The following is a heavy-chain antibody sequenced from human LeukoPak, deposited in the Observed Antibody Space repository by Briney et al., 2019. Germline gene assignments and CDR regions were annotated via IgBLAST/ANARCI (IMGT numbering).Heavy chain of an antibody. CDR3: ARDQGIYNHRIIDS. J-gene: IGHJ4*02. Sequence: ASLKVSCKASGYTFSSYGISWVRQAPGQGLEWMGWISAYNGNTNFAQEFQGRVTMTTDTSTSTASMELRSLRSDDTAVYYCARDQGIYNHRIIDSWGQGALVTVSS. D-gene: IGHD5-12*01. CDR1: GYTFSSYG. V-gene: IGHV1-18*01. CDR2: ISAYNGNT.